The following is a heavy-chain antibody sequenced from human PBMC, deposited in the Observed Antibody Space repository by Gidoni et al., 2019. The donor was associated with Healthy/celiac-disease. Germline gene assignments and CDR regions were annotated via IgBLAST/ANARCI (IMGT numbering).Heavy chain of an antibody. CDR2: ISYDGSNK. D-gene: IGHD3-22*01. J-gene: IGHJ6*02. V-gene: IGHV3-30*18. CDR3: AKEVNYDSSGYGVGSYGMDV. Sequence: QVQLVESGGGVVQPGRSLRLSCAASGFTFSSYGMHWVRQAPGKGLEWVAVISYDGSNKYYADSVKGRFTISRDNSKNTLYLQMNSLRAEDTAVYYCAKEVNYDSSGYGVGSYGMDVWGQGTTVTVSS. CDR1: GFTFSSYG.